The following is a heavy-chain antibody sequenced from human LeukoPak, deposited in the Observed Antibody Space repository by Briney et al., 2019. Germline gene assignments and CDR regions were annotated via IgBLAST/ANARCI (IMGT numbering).Heavy chain of an antibody. CDR2: IYHSGST. D-gene: IGHD5-24*01. CDR1: GYSISSGYY. J-gene: IGHJ4*02. Sequence: SETLSLTCTVSGYSISSGYYWGWIRQPPGKGLEWVGSIYHSGSTYYNPSLKSRVTISVDTSKNQFSLKLSSVTAADTAVYYCARAGWLQFLGLFDYWGQGTLVTVSS. CDR3: ARAGWLQFLGLFDY. V-gene: IGHV4-38-2*02.